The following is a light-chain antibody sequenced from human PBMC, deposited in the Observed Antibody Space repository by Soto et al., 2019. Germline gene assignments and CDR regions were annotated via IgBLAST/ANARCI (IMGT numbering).Light chain of an antibody. CDR1: QSVSSSD. CDR3: QQYGSSPWT. V-gene: IGKV3-20*01. Sequence: EVVLTQSPGTLSLSPGERATLSCRASQSVSSSDLAWYQQKPGQAPRLLMYAASSRATGIPERFSGSGSGTDFTLTISRLDAEYFVVYYCQQYGSSPWTFGQGTKVEIK. CDR2: AAS. J-gene: IGKJ1*01.